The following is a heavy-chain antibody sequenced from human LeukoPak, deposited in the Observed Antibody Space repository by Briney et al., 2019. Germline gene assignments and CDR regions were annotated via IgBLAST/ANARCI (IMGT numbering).Heavy chain of an antibody. J-gene: IGHJ4*02. CDR1: GGSISGYY. CDR2: INYSGST. Sequence: PSETLSLTCTVSGGSISGYYWHWTRQPPGMGLEWIGYINYSGSTDYNPSLKSRVTISVDTSKNQFSLNLRSVTAADTAVYYCAREYSSFEYWGQGILVTVSS. V-gene: IGHV4-59*01. CDR3: AREYSSFEY. D-gene: IGHD3-22*01.